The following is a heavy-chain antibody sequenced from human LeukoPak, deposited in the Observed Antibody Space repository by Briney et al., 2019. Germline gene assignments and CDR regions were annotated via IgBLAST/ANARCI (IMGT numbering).Heavy chain of an antibody. J-gene: IGHJ5*02. CDR1: GGSFSGYH. D-gene: IGHD4-23*01. CDR3: ARGLRWYSRGGWFDP. Sequence: SETLSLTCAVYGGSFSGYHWSWIRQPPGKGLEWIGEINHSGSTNYNPSLKSRVTISVATSKNQFSLKLSSVTAADTAVYYCARGLRWYSRGGWFDPWGQGTLVTVSS. V-gene: IGHV4-34*01. CDR2: INHSGST.